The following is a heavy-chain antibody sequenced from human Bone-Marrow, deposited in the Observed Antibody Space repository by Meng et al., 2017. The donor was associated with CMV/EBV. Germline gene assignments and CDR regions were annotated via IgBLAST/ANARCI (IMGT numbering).Heavy chain of an antibody. J-gene: IGHJ4*02. CDR2: ISSSSSTI. D-gene: IGHD6-6*01. CDR3: ARVLYSSSSPFDY. Sequence: GGSLRLSCAASGFTFSSYSMNWVRQAPGKGLEWVSYISSSSSTIYYADSVKGRFTISRDNAKNSLYLQMNSLRAEDTAVYYCARVLYSSSSPFDYWGQGNRVTGSS. CDR1: GFTFSSYS. V-gene: IGHV3-48*04.